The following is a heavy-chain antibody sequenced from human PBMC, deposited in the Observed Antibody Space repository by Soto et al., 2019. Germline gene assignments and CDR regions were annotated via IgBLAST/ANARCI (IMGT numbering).Heavy chain of an antibody. CDR2: IRSKAYGGTT. V-gene: IGHV3-49*03. J-gene: IGHJ4*02. Sequence: GGSLRLSCTASGFTFGDYAMSWFRQAPGKGLEWVGFIRSKAYGGTTEYAASVKGRFTISRDDSKSIAYLQMSSLKTEDTAVYYCTRDTRVTTKFDYWGQGTLVTVSS. CDR1: GFTFGDYA. CDR3: TRDTRVTTKFDY. D-gene: IGHD4-4*01.